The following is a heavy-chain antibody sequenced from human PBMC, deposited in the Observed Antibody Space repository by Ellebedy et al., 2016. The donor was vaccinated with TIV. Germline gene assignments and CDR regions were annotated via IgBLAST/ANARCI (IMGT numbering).Heavy chain of an antibody. V-gene: IGHV4-31*03. Sequence: LRLXXTVSGGSISSGGYYWSWIRQHPGKGLEWIGYIYYSGSTYYNPSLKSRVTISVDTSKNQFSLKLSSVTAADTAVYYCARYSSSWYPHIDYWGQGTLVTVSS. CDR1: GGSISSGGYY. CDR3: ARYSSSWYPHIDY. J-gene: IGHJ4*02. CDR2: IYYSGST. D-gene: IGHD6-13*01.